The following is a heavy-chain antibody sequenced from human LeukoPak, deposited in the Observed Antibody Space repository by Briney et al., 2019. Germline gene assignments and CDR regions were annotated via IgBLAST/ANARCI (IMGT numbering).Heavy chain of an antibody. Sequence: GGSLRLSCATSGFTFSSYWTSWVRQAPGKGLEWVANIKQDGGEIYYVDSVKGRFTISRDNAKKSLYLQMNSLRAEDTAVYYCARGRENHGSGNFNWFDPWGQGILVTVSP. CDR3: ARGRENHGSGNFNWFDP. V-gene: IGHV3-7*01. J-gene: IGHJ5*02. CDR2: IKQDGGEI. D-gene: IGHD3-10*01. CDR1: GFTFSSYW.